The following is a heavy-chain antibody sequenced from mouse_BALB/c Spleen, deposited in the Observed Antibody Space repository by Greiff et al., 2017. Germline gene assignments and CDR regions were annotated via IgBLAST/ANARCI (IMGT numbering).Heavy chain of an antibody. CDR3: ARNDYAY. CDR1: GFTFSSYT. D-gene: IGHD2-4*01. J-gene: IGHJ3*01. Sequence: EVQRVESGGGLVQPGGSLKLSCAASGFTFSSYTMSWVRQTPEKRLEWVAYISNGGGSTYYPDTVKGRFTISRDNAKNTLYLQMSSLKSEDTAMYYCARNDYAYWGQGTLVTVSA. CDR2: ISNGGGST. V-gene: IGHV5-12-2*01.